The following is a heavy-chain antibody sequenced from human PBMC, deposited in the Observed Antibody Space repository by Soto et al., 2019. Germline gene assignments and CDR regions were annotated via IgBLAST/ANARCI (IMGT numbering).Heavy chain of an antibody. CDR2: IFHSGTT. CDR1: GDSISSADYF. V-gene: IGHV4-30-4*01. CDR3: AREPYLPKARNDF. D-gene: IGHD4-4*01. Sequence: SETLSLTCSVSGDSISSADYFWTWTRQSPGKGLEWMGYIFHSGTTYYNPSLKGRLLISIENSKNQFSLRLTSVTAADSAVYFCAREPYLPKARNDFWGQGTLVTVSS. J-gene: IGHJ4*02.